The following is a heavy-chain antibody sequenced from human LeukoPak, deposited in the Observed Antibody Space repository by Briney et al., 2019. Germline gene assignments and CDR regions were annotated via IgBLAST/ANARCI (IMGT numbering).Heavy chain of an antibody. CDR3: AKECDYSPGHKFDL. Sequence: GSLRLSCSASGFTFNNYLMSWVRQAPGKGLEWVSVLFTGGGRTLYADSVKGRFTISGDTSRTTLYLQMNGLRAEDTAVYYCAKECDYSPGHKFDLWGQGTLVTVSS. J-gene: IGHJ4*02. CDR1: GFTFNNYL. CDR2: LFTGGGRT. D-gene: IGHD3-10*01. V-gene: IGHV3-23*01.